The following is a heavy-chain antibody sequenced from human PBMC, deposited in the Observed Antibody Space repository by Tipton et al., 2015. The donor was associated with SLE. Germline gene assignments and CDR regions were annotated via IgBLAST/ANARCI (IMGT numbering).Heavy chain of an antibody. D-gene: IGHD3-22*01. CDR3: ARYFYDSSGVCLFDL. Sequence: TLSLTCTVSGGSISNYYWNWIRQPPGKGLEWIGYIYYSGSTNYNPSLKSRVIISVDKSKNQFSLKLTSVTAADTAVYYCARYFYDSSGVCLFDLWGQGTLVTVSS. J-gene: IGHJ4*02. CDR2: IYYSGST. CDR1: GGSISNYY. V-gene: IGHV4-59*12.